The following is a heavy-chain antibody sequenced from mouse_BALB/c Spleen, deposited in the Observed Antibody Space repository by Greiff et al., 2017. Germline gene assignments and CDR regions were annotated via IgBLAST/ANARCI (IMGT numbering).Heavy chain of an antibody. CDR1: GFTFSSYT. CDR3: ARHPDYAVQFAY. V-gene: IGHV5-12-2*01. CDR2: ISNGGGST. Sequence: EVQLVESGGGLVQPGGSLKLSCAASGFTFSSYTMSWVRQTPEKRLEWVAYISNGGGSTYYPDTVKGRFTISRDNAKNTLYLQMSSLKSEDTAMYYCARHPDYAVQFAYWGQGTLGTVSA. D-gene: IGHD1-1*01. J-gene: IGHJ3*01.